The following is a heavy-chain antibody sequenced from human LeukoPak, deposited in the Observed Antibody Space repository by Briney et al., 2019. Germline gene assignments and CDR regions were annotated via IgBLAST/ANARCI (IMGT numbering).Heavy chain of an antibody. CDR2: INPNSGDT. J-gene: IGHJ4*02. Sequence: GASVKVSCKASGYTFTGYYMHWVRQAPGQGLEWMGWINPNSGDTNYAQKFQGRVTMTRDTSISTAYMELSRLRSDDTAVYYCAREYYYGSGSSKVSPFDYWGQGTLVTVSA. CDR1: GYTFTGYY. V-gene: IGHV1-2*02. D-gene: IGHD3-10*01. CDR3: AREYYYGSGSSKVSPFDY.